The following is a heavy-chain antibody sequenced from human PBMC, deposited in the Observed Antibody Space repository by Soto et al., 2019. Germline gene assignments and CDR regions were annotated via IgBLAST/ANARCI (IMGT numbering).Heavy chain of an antibody. CDR3: ARERAKYDTIFGVVYYYYYGMDV. CDR1: GGSISGGDYY. CDR2: IYYSGGP. Sequence: SEPLSLTCTVSGGSISGGDYYWSWIRQPPGKGLGWIGYIYYSGGPYYNPSLKSRVTISVDTSKNQFSLKLSSVTAADTAVYYCARERAKYDTIFGVVYYYYYGMDVWGQGTTVTVSS. J-gene: IGHJ6*02. V-gene: IGHV4-30-4*01. D-gene: IGHD3-3*01.